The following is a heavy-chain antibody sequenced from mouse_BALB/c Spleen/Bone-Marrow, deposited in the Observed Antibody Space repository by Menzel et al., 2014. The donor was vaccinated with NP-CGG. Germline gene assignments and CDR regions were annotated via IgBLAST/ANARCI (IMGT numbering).Heavy chain of an antibody. J-gene: IGHJ4*01. D-gene: IGHD2-4*01. CDR2: IYPGDGDT. Sequence: VQLQQSGAELVWPGSSVKISCKASGYAFSNYGMNWVKQRPGQGLEWIGQIYPGDGDTNYNGKFKGRVTLTADKSSSTAYMQLSSLTSEDSAVYFCASVYDYGRGYAMDYWGQGTSVTVSS. V-gene: IGHV1-80*01. CDR3: ASVYDYGRGYAMDY. CDR1: GYAFSNYG.